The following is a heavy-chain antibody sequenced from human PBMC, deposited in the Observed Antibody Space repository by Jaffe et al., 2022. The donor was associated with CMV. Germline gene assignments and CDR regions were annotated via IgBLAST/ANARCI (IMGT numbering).Heavy chain of an antibody. CDR3: ARVFQGVTNWFDP. CDR1: GFTVSSNY. V-gene: IGHV3-53*01. J-gene: IGHJ5*02. Sequence: EVQLVESGGGLIQPGGSLRLSCAASGFTVSSNYMSWVRQAPGKGLEWVSVIYSGGSTYYADSVKGRFTISRDNSKNTLYLQMNSLRAEDTAVYYCARVFQGVTNWFDPWGQGTLVTVSS. D-gene: IGHD3-10*01. CDR2: IYSGGST.